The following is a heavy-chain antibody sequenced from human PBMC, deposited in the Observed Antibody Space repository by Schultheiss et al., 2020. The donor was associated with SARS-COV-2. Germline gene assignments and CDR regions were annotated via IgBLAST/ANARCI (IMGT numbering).Heavy chain of an antibody. CDR3: AKAMLVREVDVDY. Sequence: GGSLRLSCAASGFTFSSYGMHWVRQAPGKGLEWVAVISYDGSNKYYADSVKGRFTISRDNSKNTLYLQMNSLRAEDTAVYYCAKAMLVREVDVDYWGQGTLVTVSS. CDR1: GFTFSSYG. CDR2: ISYDGSNK. J-gene: IGHJ4*02. D-gene: IGHD6-13*01. V-gene: IGHV3-30*18.